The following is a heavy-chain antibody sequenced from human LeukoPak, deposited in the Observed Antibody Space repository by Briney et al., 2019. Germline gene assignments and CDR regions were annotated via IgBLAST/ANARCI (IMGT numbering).Heavy chain of an antibody. Sequence: GGSLRLSCAASGFNFGAYGMHWVRQAPGKGLEWVAFMRYDGNLKYYADSVKGRFTISRDNSKNTLDLQMNSLRVEDTAVYYCAKPTSLKDANYGLTGTNYWGQGILVTVSS. CDR2: MRYDGNLK. V-gene: IGHV3-30*02. J-gene: IGHJ4*02. CDR3: AKPTSLKDANYGLTGTNY. CDR1: GFNFGAYG. D-gene: IGHD1-14*01.